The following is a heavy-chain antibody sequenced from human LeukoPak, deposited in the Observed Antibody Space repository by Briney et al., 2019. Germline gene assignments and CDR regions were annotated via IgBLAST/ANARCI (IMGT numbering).Heavy chain of an antibody. CDR2: ISYDGSNK. J-gene: IGHJ6*02. V-gene: IGHV3-30*04. Sequence: GRSLRLSCAASGFTFSSYAMHWVRQAPGKRLEWVAVISYDGSNKYYADSVKGRFTISRDNSKNTLYLQMNSLRAEDTAVYYCARDAVMDVWGQGTTVTVSS. CDR3: ARDAVMDV. CDR1: GFTFSSYA.